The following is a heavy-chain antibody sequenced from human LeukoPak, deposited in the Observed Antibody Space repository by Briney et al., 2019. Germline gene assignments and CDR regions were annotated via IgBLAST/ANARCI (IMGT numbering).Heavy chain of an antibody. Sequence: NPSETLSLTCAIYGGSFSGYDWSWIRQPRGKGLEWIGSIYSSGSTYYNASLQSRVTISIETSKNQISLRLNSVTAADTAMYYCAKSGGYGLIDYWGQGTLVTVSS. CDR1: GGSFSGYD. J-gene: IGHJ4*02. CDR3: AKSGGYGLIDY. D-gene: IGHD1-26*01. CDR2: IYSSGST. V-gene: IGHV4-34*01.